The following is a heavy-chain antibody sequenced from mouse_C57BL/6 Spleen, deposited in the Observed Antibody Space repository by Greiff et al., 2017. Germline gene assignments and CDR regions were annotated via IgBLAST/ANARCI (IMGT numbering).Heavy chain of an antibody. CDR3: ARRDYYGSTYWYFDV. V-gene: IGHV1-26*01. Sequence: VQLKQSGPELVKPGASVKISCKASGYTFTDYYMNWVKQSHGKSLEWIGDINPNNGGTSYNQQFKGKATLTVDKSSSTAYMELRSLTSEDSAVYYCARRDYYGSTYWYFDVWGTGTTVTVSS. CDR1: GYTFTDYY. D-gene: IGHD1-1*01. CDR2: INPNNGGT. J-gene: IGHJ1*03.